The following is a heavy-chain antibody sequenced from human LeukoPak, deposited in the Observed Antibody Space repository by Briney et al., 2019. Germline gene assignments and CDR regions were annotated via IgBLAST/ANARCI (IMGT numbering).Heavy chain of an antibody. CDR2: IYYSGST. J-gene: IGHJ4*02. Sequence: SQTLSLTCTVSGGSISSGSYYWGWIRHPPGKGLEWIGSIYYSGSTYYNPSLKSRVTISVDTSKNQFSLKLSSVTAADTAVYYCARDPIAAAGTIDYWGQGTLVTVSS. CDR3: ARDPIAAAGTIDY. D-gene: IGHD6-13*01. CDR1: GGSISSGSYY. V-gene: IGHV4-39*07.